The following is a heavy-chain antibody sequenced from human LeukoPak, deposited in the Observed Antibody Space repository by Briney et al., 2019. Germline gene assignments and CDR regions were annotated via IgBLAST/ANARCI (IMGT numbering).Heavy chain of an antibody. D-gene: IGHD6-13*01. CDR3: ARQIASAGTAGFDF. Sequence: SETLSLTCTVSGGSISSYYWSWIRQPAGKELEWIGRIYSTGSTNYNPSLKSRVTMSVDTSKNQFSLRLRSVTAADTAVYYCARQIASAGTAGFDFWGQGALVTVSS. J-gene: IGHJ4*02. V-gene: IGHV4-4*07. CDR1: GGSISSYY. CDR2: IYSTGST.